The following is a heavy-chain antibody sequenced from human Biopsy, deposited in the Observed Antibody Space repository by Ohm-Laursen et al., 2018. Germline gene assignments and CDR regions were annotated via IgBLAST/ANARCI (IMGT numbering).Heavy chain of an antibody. V-gene: IGHV4-59*08. D-gene: IGHD5-12*01. CDR3: ARNRVDVVKVTTIGWNFDL. J-gene: IGHJ2*01. CDR2: IHYTGHI. CDR1: GDAISTYY. Sequence: PSDTLSLTCTVSGDAISTYYWNWIRQTPGKGLEWIGYIHYTGHIRINPSLNSRATISVDTSKDQFSLKLSSLTAADTVIYYCARNRVDVVKVTTIGWNFDLWGRGTLVTVS.